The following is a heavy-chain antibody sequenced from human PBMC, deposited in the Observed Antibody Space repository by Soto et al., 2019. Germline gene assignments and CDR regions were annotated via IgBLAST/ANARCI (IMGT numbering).Heavy chain of an antibody. V-gene: IGHV1-69*01. D-gene: IGHD3-22*01. CDR3: ATQRGYYYDKGWFDP. CDR2: IFPIFGTA. Sequence: QVQLVQSGAEVKKPGSSVKVSCKASGGTFSSYAISWVRQAPGRGLEWMGGIFPIFGTANYAQKFQGRVTITADESTSTAYMELSSLRSEDTAVYYCATQRGYYYDKGWFDPWGQGTLVTVSS. CDR1: GGTFSSYA. J-gene: IGHJ5*02.